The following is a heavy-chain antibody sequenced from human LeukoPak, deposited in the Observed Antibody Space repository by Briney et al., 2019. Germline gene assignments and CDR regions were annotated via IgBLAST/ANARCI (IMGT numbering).Heavy chain of an antibody. J-gene: IGHJ3*02. CDR3: ARDHLAAAGTYAFDI. CDR1: GYSISSSSYY. D-gene: IGHD6-13*01. Sequence: SETLSLTCTVSGYSISSSSYYWGWIRQPPGKGLEWIGSIYYSGSTYYNPSLKSRVTISVDTSKNQFSLKLSSVTAADTAVYYCARDHLAAAGTYAFDIWGQGTMVTVSS. V-gene: IGHV4-39*07. CDR2: IYYSGST.